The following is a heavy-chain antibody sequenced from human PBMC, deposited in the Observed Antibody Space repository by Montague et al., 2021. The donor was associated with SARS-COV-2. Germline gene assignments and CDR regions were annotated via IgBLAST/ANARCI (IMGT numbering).Heavy chain of an antibody. V-gene: IGHV4-34*01. CDR3: VRERECSGGSCYGPDDDAFDI. J-gene: IGHJ3*02. CDR2: ISDIGST. D-gene: IGHD2-15*01. Sequence: SETLSLTCAVYGGSFNGYYWNWIRQPPGKGLEWIGEISDIGSTTYNPSLESRLTTSVDRSENQFSLRLTSVTAADTAVYYRVRERECSGGSCYGPDDDAFDIWGQGTVVTVSS. CDR1: GGSFNGYY.